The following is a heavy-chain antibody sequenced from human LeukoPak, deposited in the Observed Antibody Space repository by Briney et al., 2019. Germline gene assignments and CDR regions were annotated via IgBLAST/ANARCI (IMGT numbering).Heavy chain of an antibody. Sequence: PGGSLRLTCAASGFTFSFAAMTWVRQGPGKGLEWVSLISASGGSTYYADSVKGRFTISRDNSKNTVYLQMNSLRAGDTALYHCAKDIQGANWGQGTLVTVSS. V-gene: IGHV3-23*01. CDR2: ISASGGST. CDR1: GFTFSFAA. J-gene: IGHJ4*02. CDR3: AKDIQGAN. D-gene: IGHD5-18*01.